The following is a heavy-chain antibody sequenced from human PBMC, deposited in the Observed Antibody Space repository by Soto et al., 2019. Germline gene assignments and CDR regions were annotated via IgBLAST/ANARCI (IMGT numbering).Heavy chain of an antibody. J-gene: IGHJ6*02. CDR2: INHSGST. D-gene: IGHD3-3*01. CDR3: AREGGYYDFWSDPSLVYYGMDV. CDR1: GGSFSGYY. V-gene: IGHV4-34*01. Sequence: SETLSLTCAVYGGSFSGYYWSWIRQPPGKGLEWIGEINHSGSTNYNPSLKSRVTISVDTSKNQFSLKLSSVTAADTAVYYCAREGGYYDFWSDPSLVYYGMDVWGQGTTVTVSS.